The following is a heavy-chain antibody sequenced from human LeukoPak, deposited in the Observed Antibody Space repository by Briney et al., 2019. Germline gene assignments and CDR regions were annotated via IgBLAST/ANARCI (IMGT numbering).Heavy chain of an antibody. V-gene: IGHV4-39*07. CDR3: ARGSPSTYYYDSSGRNFDY. J-gene: IGHJ4*02. D-gene: IGHD3-22*01. CDR1: GGSISSSSYY. CDR2: IYYSGNT. Sequence: SETLSLTCTVSGGSISSSSYYWGWIRQPPGKGLEWIGNIYYSGNTYYNSSLKSRVTISVDTSKNQFSLKLSSVTAADTAVYYCARGSPSTYYYDSSGRNFDYWGQGTLVTVSS.